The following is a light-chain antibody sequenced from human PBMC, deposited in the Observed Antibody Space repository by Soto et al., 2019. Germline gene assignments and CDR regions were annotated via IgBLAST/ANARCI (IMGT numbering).Light chain of an antibody. V-gene: IGKV1-39*01. J-gene: IGKJ2*02. CDR3: QQSYSTPRT. CDR1: QSIVSY. Sequence: DIQMTQSPSSLSVSVGDRVTITCRASQSIVSYLNWYQQKLGKAPKLLIYIASNLQRGVPSRFSGSGSGTDFTLTISNLQPEDFATYSCQQSYSTPRTFGQGTKLEIK. CDR2: IAS.